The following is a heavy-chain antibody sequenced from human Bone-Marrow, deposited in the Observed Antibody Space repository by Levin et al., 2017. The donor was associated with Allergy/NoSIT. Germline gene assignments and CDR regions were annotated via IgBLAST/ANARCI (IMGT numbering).Heavy chain of an antibody. CDR3: ARVGLYGSGSFRARFGY. V-gene: IGHV1-2*02. J-gene: IGHJ4*02. CDR2: INPNSGGT. D-gene: IGHD3-10*01. Sequence: GESLKISCKASGYTFTGYYMHWVRQAPGQGLEWMGWINPNSGGTNYAQKFQGRVTMTRDTSISTAYMELSRLRSDDTAVYYCARVGLYGSGSFRARFGYWGQGTLVTVSS. CDR1: GYTFTGYY.